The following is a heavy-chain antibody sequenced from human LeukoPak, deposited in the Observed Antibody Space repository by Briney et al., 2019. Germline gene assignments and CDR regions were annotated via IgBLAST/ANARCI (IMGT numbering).Heavy chain of an antibody. V-gene: IGHV3-48*02. CDR3: ARVRGGNYQPLNFDY. D-gene: IGHD4/OR15-4a*01. CDR1: GFTFSTYS. CDR2: ITSTSGTI. Sequence: GGSLRLSCAASGFTFSTYSMNWDRQAPGKGLEWLSYITSTSGTIYYADSVKGRFTISRDNAKNSLYLQMNSLRDEDTAVYYCARVRGGNYQPLNFDYWGQGTLVTVSS. J-gene: IGHJ4*02.